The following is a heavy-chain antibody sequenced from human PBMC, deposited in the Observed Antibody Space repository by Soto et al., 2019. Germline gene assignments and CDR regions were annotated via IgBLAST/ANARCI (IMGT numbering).Heavy chain of an antibody. CDR2: IYYSGST. Sequence: PSETLSLTCTVSGGSISSYYWGWIRQPPGKGLEWIGSIYYSGSTYYNPSLKSRVTISVDTSKNHFYLKLSSVTAADTAVYYCVRGAFYGSGSYYIRARYGMDVWGQGTTVTVSS. J-gene: IGHJ6*02. CDR1: GGSISSYY. D-gene: IGHD3-10*01. CDR3: VRGAFYGSGSYYIRARYGMDV. V-gene: IGHV4-39*02.